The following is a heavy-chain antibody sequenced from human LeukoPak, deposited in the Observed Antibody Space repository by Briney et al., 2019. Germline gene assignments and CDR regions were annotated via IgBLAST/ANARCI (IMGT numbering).Heavy chain of an antibody. CDR3: AAGRPYSLLDY. CDR1: GNPLTELT. J-gene: IGHJ4*02. V-gene: IGHV1-24*01. CDR2: FEPEDET. D-gene: IGHD5-18*01. Sequence: ASVEVSFKLSGNPLTELTMHWVRPAPGKGLEWMGGFEPEDETIYAHKFQGRVTMTEDTSTDTAYMELSSLTSEDTAVYFCAAGRPYSLLDYWGQGTLVTVSS.